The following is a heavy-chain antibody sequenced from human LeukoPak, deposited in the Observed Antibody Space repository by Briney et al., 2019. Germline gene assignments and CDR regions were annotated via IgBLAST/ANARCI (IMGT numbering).Heavy chain of an antibody. CDR3: AKRFMVVVTQDDYVDY. J-gene: IGHJ4*02. Sequence: GGSLRLSCAASGFTFSNYAMSWVRQAPGKGLEWVSVISGSGGSTYYADSVKGRFTISRDNSKNTLYLQMNSLRAEDTAVYYCAKRFMVVVTQDDYVDYWGQGTLVTVSS. V-gene: IGHV3-23*01. CDR2: ISGSGGST. D-gene: IGHD3-22*01. CDR1: GFTFSNYA.